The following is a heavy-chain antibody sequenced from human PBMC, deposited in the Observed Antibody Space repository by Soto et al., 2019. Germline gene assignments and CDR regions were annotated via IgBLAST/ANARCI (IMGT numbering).Heavy chain of an antibody. D-gene: IGHD5-18*01. CDR3: ASGSTAMALCHSDY. J-gene: IGHJ4*02. CDR1: GFTVSSNY. CDR2: IYSGGST. V-gene: IGHV3-53*01. Sequence: GGSLRLSCAASGFTVSSNYMSWVCQAPGKGLERASVIYSGGSTYYADSVKGRFTISRDNSKNTLYPQMNSLRAEDTAVYYCASGSTAMALCHSDYWGQG.